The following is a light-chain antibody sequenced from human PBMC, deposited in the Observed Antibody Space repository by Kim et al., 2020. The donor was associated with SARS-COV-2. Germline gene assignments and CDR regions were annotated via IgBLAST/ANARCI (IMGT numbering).Light chain of an antibody. Sequence: SPGERATISCRASQSVSNTYLAWYQQKPGQAPRLLIYGASSRATGIPDRFSGSGSGTDFTLTISRLEPEDFAVYYCQLYGNSPRTFGQGTKVDIK. CDR3: QLYGNSPRT. CDR2: GAS. J-gene: IGKJ1*01. V-gene: IGKV3-20*01. CDR1: QSVSNTY.